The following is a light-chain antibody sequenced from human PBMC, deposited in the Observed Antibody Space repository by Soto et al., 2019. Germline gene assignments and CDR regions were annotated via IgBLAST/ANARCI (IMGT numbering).Light chain of an antibody. Sequence: DMVMTQSPATLSVSPGERATLSCRASQSVSSSLAWYQQKPGRSPRLLIYGASNRATGIPDRFSGSGSGPDFTLTISRLEPEDFAMYYCHQYGSSPPVTFGQGTRLEIK. V-gene: IGKV3-20*01. CDR3: HQYGSSPPVT. J-gene: IGKJ5*01. CDR1: QSVSSS. CDR2: GAS.